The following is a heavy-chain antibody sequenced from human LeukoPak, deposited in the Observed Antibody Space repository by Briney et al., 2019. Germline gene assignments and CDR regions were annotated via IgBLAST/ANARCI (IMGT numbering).Heavy chain of an antibody. CDR3: ARLRTYYYDSSGYPFDY. V-gene: IGHV1-2*02. D-gene: IGHD3-22*01. Sequence: ASVKVSCNASGYTFTGYYMHWVRQAPGQGLEWMGWINPNSGGTNYAQKFQGRVTMTRDTSISTAYMELSRLRSDDTAVYYCARLRTYYYDSSGYPFDYWGQGTLVTVSS. CDR1: GYTFTGYY. J-gene: IGHJ4*02. CDR2: INPNSGGT.